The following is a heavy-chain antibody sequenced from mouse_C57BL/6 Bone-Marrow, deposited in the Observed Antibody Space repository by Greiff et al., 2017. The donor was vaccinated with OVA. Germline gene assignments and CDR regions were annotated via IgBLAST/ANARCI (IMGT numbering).Heavy chain of an antibody. Sequence: EVKLMESGPELVKPGASVKISCKASGYSFTGYYMNWVKQSPEKSLEWIGEINPSTGGTTYNQKFKAKATVTVDKSSSTAYMQLKSLTSEDSAVDCCARGGTSPFAYWGQGTLVTVSA. J-gene: IGHJ3*01. V-gene: IGHV1-42*01. CDR3: ARGGTSPFAY. CDR2: INPSTGGT. CDR1: GYSFTGYY. D-gene: IGHD4-1*01.